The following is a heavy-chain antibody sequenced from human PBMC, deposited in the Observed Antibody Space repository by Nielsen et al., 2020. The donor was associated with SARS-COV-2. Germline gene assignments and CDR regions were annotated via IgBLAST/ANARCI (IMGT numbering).Heavy chain of an antibody. CDR1: GGSISSSSYY. CDR3: AREKQYYYGSGSYPDY. V-gene: IGHV4-30-4*08. D-gene: IGHD3-10*01. J-gene: IGHJ4*02. Sequence: SETLSLTCTVSGGSISSSSYYWGWIRQPPGKGLEWIGYIYYSGSTYYNPSLKSRVTISVDTSKNQFSLKLSSVTAADTAVYYCAREKQYYYGSGSYPDYWGQGTLVTVSS. CDR2: IYYSGST.